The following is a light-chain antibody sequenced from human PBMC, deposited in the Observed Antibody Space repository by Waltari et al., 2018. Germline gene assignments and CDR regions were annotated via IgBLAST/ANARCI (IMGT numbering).Light chain of an antibody. CDR2: DNN. V-gene: IGLV1-51*01. CDR3: ATWDNSLREVV. Sequence: QSVLTQPPSVSAAPGQKVNITCSGSISNSGTYYVSCYHQLPGAAPRLLIYDNNERASGIPDRFSASKSGTSATLGITGLQIEDEADYYCATWDNSLREVVFGGGTKLTVL. J-gene: IGLJ2*01. CDR1: ISNSGTYY.